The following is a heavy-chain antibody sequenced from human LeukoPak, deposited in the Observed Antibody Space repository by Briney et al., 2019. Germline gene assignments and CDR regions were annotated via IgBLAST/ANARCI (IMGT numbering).Heavy chain of an antibody. V-gene: IGHV1-2*02. Sequence: ASVKVSCKASGYTFTAYYIHWVRQAPGQGLEWMGWFNPNSGGTNYAQEFQGRVTMTRDTSISTAYMELSRLRSDDTAVYYCAREYYFDNSGYYGVGDYWGQGTLVIVSS. J-gene: IGHJ4*02. CDR3: AREYYFDNSGYYGVGDY. CDR1: GYTFTAYY. CDR2: FNPNSGGT. D-gene: IGHD3-22*01.